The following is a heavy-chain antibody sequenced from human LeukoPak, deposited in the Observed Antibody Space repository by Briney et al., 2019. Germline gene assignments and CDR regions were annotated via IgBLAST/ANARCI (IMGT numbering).Heavy chain of an antibody. CDR3: ATSIVVVVAGHGMDV. Sequence: GASVKVSCKASGYTFTSYDINWVRQATGQGLEWMGWMNPNSGNTGYAQKFQGRVTMTRNTSISTAYMELSSLRSEDTAVYYCATSIVVVVAGHGMDVWGQGTTVTVSS. CDR1: GYTFTSYD. J-gene: IGHJ6*02. V-gene: IGHV1-8*01. D-gene: IGHD2-15*01. CDR2: MNPNSGNT.